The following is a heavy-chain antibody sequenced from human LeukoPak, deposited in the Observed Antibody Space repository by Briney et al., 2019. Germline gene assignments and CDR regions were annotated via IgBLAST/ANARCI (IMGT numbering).Heavy chain of an antibody. V-gene: IGHV3-23*01. CDR3: VRELLKKGRDY. J-gene: IGHJ4*02. Sequence: VGSLRLSCAASGYTFSSYAMSWVRQAPGKGLEWVSAISGSGGSTYYADSVKGRFTISRDNSKNTLYLQMNSLRAEDTAVYYCVRELLKKGRDYWGQGTLVTVSS. CDR1: GYTFSSYA. D-gene: IGHD1-26*01. CDR2: ISGSGGST.